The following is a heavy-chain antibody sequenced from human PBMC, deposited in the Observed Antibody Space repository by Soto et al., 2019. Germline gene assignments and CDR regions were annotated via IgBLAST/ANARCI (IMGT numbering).Heavy chain of an antibody. V-gene: IGHV4-28*01. CDR3: ARTFRGFFDF. D-gene: IGHD3-16*01. Sequence: PSETLSLTYAVSGYSISNSNWWGWIRQPPGKGLEWIGYIYYSGSTYYNPSLKSRVTMSVDTSKNQFSLKLSSVTAVDTAVYYGARTFRGFFDFWGHGTLVTVSS. CDR2: IYYSGST. J-gene: IGHJ4*01. CDR1: GYSISNSNW.